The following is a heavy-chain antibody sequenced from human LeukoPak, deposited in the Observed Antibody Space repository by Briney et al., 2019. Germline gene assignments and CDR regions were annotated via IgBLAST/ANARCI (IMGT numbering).Heavy chain of an antibody. CDR3: ARHYDSSSYWYYFDY. D-gene: IGHD3-22*01. CDR1: GGSISIYY. Sequence: PSETLSLTCTVSGGSISIYYWSWIRQPPGKGLEWIGYIYYSGSTNYNPSLKSRDTISVDSAQNQFSLKLSSVTAADTAVYYCARHYDSSSYWYYFDYWGQGTLVTVSS. J-gene: IGHJ4*02. V-gene: IGHV4-59*08. CDR2: IYYSGST.